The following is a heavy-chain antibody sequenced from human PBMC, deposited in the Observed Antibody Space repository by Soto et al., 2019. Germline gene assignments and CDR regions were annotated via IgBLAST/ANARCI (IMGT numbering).Heavy chain of an antibody. V-gene: IGHV3-74*01. J-gene: IGHJ3*02. D-gene: IGHD3-10*01. CDR1: GFTFSSYW. CDR2: INSDGSST. CDR3: ARDRVDADAFDI. Sequence: GGSLRLSCAASGFTFSSYWMHWVRQAPGKGLVWVSRINSDGSSTSYADSVKGRFTISRDNSKNTLYLQMNSLRAEDTAVYYCARDRVDADAFDIWGQGTMVTVSS.